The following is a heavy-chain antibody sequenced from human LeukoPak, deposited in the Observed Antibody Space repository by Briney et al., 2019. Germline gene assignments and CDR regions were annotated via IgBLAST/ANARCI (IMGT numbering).Heavy chain of an antibody. V-gene: IGHV4-4*09. D-gene: IGHD5-24*01. CDR3: ARHRAEMATITDDTFDM. Sequence: SETLSLTCSVSGTSITPYSWSWIRQPPGRGLEWIGYFYTSGNTHQNPSLKSRVTMSIDASKNQFSLRLSSMTAADTAVYYCARHRAEMATITDDTFDMWGQGTMVTDSS. CDR2: FYTSGNT. J-gene: IGHJ3*02. CDR1: GTSITPYS.